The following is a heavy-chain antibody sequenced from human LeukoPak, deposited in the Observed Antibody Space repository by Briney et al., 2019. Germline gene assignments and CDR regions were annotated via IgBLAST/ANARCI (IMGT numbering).Heavy chain of an antibody. V-gene: IGHV3-15*01. CDR3: TTDQARITFGGVIATAY. Sequence: GGSLRLSCAASGFTFSNAWMSWVRQAPGKGLEWVGRIKSKTDGGTTDYAAPVKGRFTISRDDSKNTLYLQMNSLKTEDTAVYYCTTDQARITFGGVIATAYWGQGTLVTVSS. CDR1: GFTFSNAW. J-gene: IGHJ4*02. D-gene: IGHD3-16*02. CDR2: IKSKTDGGTT.